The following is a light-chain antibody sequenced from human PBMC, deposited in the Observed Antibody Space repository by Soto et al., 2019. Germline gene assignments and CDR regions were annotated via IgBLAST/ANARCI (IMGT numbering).Light chain of an antibody. J-gene: IGLJ3*02. CDR1: SSDVGSYNL. V-gene: IGLV2-23*01. Sequence: QAVVTQPASVSGSPGQSITISCTGTSSDVGSYNLVSWYQQHPGKAPKLMIYEGSKRPSGVSNRFSGSKSGNTASLTISGLQAEDEADYYCCSYAGPWVFGGGTKLTVL. CDR2: EGS. CDR3: CSYAGPWV.